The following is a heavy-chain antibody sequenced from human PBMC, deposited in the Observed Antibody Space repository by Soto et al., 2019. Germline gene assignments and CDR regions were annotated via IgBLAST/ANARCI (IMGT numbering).Heavy chain of an antibody. CDR2: ILPMSGTA. V-gene: IGHV1-69*01. J-gene: IGHJ6*02. CDR1: GGPFNSYT. Sequence: QVQLVQSGADVKKPGSSVRVSCKASGGPFNSYTISWVRQAPGHGLEWMGGILPMSGTANYAQTFQGRLTITADESTNTAYMELTSLRSEDTAVYYCAIGTTVVAFYYYYAMDVWGQGTTVTVSS. CDR3: AIGTTVVAFYYYYAMDV. D-gene: IGHD4-4*01.